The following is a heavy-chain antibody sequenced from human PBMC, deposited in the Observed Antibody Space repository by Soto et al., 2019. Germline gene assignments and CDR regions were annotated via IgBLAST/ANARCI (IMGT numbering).Heavy chain of an antibody. V-gene: IGHV3-49*03. D-gene: IGHD3-16*01. CDR2: IRSKAYGGTT. Sequence: GGSLRLSCTASGFTFGDYAMSWFRQAPGKGLEWVGFIRSKAYGGTTEYAASVKGRFTISRDDSKSIAYLQMNSLKTEDTAVYYCTRLYEPSGEGTGDVWGKGTTVTVSS. J-gene: IGHJ6*04. CDR1: GFTFGDYA. CDR3: TRLYEPSGEGTGDV.